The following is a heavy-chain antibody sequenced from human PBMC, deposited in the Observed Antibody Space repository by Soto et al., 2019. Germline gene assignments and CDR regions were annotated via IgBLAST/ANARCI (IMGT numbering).Heavy chain of an antibody. CDR1: GGTFSSYA. J-gene: IGHJ4*02. V-gene: IGHV1-69*01. Sequence: QVQLVQSGAEVKKPGSSVKVSCKASGGTFSSYAISWVRQAPGQGLEWMGGIIPIFGTANYAQKFQGRVTITPAESRSTAYWRLGTLGSGATAVYYCPEQFWRVYNTGRGPPPPKATLAYGGKGTLVTVSS. D-gene: IGHD3-3*01. CDR3: PEQFWRVYNTGRGPPPPKATLAY. CDR2: IIPIFGTA.